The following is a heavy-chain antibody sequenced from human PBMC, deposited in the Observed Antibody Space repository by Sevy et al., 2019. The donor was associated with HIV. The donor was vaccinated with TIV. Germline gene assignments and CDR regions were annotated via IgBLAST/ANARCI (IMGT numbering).Heavy chain of an antibody. D-gene: IGHD3-22*01. CDR2: FDPEDGET. J-gene: IGHJ4*02. CDR1: GYTLTELS. CDR3: ATPRGGEGDYYDSSGYYFFDY. V-gene: IGHV1-24*01. Sequence: ASVKVSCKVSGYTLTELSMHWVRQAPGKGLEWMGGFDPEDGETIYAQKFQGRVTMTEDTSTDTAYMELSSLRSEDTAVYYCATPRGGEGDYYDSSGYYFFDYWGLGTLVTVSS.